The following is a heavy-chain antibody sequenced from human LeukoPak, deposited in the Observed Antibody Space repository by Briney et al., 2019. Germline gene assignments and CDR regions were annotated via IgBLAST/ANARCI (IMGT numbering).Heavy chain of an antibody. Sequence: SETLSLTCTVSGGSISTYYWNWIRLSPGKRLEWIGYVFRSGSTQYTPSLKRRVTISLDTSKNQFSLNLNSVTAADTAVYYCARTKNTGRWGDYFDYWGQGTLVTVSS. CDR2: VFRSGST. CDR1: GGSISTYY. CDR3: ARTKNTGRWGDYFDY. V-gene: IGHV4-59*01. J-gene: IGHJ4*02. D-gene: IGHD7-27*01.